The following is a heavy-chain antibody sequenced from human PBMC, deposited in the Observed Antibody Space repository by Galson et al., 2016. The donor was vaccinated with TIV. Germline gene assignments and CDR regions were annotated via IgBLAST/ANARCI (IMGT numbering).Heavy chain of an antibody. CDR1: GGTFSSLR. V-gene: IGHV1-69*06. CDR2: IRPISGQV. Sequence: SVKVSCKASGGTFSSLRLNWVRQAPGQGLEWVGGIRPISGQVSYAQNFQDRVTITADNSTSTVYMELRSLRSDDTAVYYCAREGRCGGDCYFLDNWGQGSLVTVSS. D-gene: IGHD2-21*02. J-gene: IGHJ4*02. CDR3: AREGRCGGDCYFLDN.